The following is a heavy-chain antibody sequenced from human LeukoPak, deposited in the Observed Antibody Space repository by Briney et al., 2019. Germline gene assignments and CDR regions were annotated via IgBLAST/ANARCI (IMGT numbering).Heavy chain of an antibody. Sequence: GASVKVSCKASGYTFTSYYMHWVRQAPGQGLEWMGIINPSGGSTSYAQKFQGRVTMTRDTSTSTVYMELSSLRSEDTAVYYCARDSVVVAATPRLYYYYYYMDVWGKGTTVTVS. J-gene: IGHJ6*03. CDR3: ARDSVVVAATPRLYYYYYYMDV. V-gene: IGHV1-46*01. D-gene: IGHD2-15*01. CDR1: GYTFTSYY. CDR2: INPSGGST.